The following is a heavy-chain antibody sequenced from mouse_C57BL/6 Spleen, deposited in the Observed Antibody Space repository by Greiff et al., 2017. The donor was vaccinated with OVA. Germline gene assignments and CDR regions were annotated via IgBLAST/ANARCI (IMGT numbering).Heavy chain of an antibody. V-gene: IGHV2-6*01. CDR1: GFSLTSYG. J-gene: IGHJ4*01. Sequence: VKLMESGPGLVAPSQSLSITCTVSGFSLTSYGVDWVRQSPGKGLEWLGVIWGVGSTNYNSALKSRLSISKDNSKSQVFLKMNSLQTDDTAMYSSARDGYYAMWYWGQGTSVTVSS. CDR2: IWGVGST. CDR3: ARDGYYAMWY.